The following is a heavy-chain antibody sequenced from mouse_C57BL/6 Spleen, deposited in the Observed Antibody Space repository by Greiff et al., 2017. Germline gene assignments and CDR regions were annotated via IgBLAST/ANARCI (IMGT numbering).Heavy chain of an antibody. CDR3: ARGSYWYFDV. J-gene: IGHJ1*03. V-gene: IGHV1-52*01. Sequence: QVQLQQPGAELVRPGSSVKLSCKASGYTFTSYWMHRVKQRPIQGLEWIGNIDPSDSETHYNQKFKDKATLTVDKSSSTAYMQLSSLTSEDSAVYYCARGSYWYFDVWGTGTTVTVSS. CDR1: GYTFTSYW. CDR2: IDPSDSET.